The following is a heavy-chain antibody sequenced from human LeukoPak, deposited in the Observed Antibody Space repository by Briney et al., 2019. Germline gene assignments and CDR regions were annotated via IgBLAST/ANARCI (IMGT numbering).Heavy chain of an antibody. J-gene: IGHJ4*02. V-gene: IGHV3-7*03. CDR1: GFSFSSYW. Sequence: PRGSLRLSCAASGFSFSSYWMTWVRQAPGRGLEFVANIRGDGNEKYYMDSMKGRLTISRDNAKNSLFLQMSGLRAEDTAVYYCMTELLGYRGQGTLVTVSS. D-gene: IGHD1-14*01. CDR2: IRGDGNEK. CDR3: MTELLGY.